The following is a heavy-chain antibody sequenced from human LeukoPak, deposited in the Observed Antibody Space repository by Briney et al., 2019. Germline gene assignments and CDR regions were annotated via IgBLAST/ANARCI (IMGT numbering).Heavy chain of an antibody. CDR2: IYSGGST. CDR3: ARDSSSSSSYYYYYGMDV. V-gene: IGHV3-53*01. CDR1: GFTVSSNY. D-gene: IGHD2-2*01. Sequence: GGSLRLSCAASGFTVSSNYMSWVRQAPGKGLEWVSVIYSGGSTYYADSVKGRFTISRDNAKNSLYLQMNSLRAEDTAVYYCARDSSSSSSYYYYYGMDVWGQGTTVTVSS. J-gene: IGHJ6*02.